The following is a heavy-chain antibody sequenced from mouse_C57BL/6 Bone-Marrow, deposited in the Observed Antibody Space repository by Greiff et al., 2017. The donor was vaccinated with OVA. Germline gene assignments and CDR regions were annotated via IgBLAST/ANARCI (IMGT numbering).Heavy chain of an antibody. D-gene: IGHD2-1*01. CDR2: INPSNGGT. CDR1: GYTFTSYW. Sequence: VKLKQPGTELVKPGASVKLSCKASGYTFTSYWMHWVKQRPGQGLEWIGNINPSNGGTNYNEKFKSKATLTVDKSSSTAYMQLSSLTSEDSAVYYCAREVTLTGHAMDYWGQGTSVTVSS. CDR3: AREVTLTGHAMDY. J-gene: IGHJ4*01. V-gene: IGHV1-53*01.